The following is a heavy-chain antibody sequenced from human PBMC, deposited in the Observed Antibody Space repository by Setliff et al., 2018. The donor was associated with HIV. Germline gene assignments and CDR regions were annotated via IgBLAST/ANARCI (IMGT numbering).Heavy chain of an antibody. CDR1: GYPISSGYY. V-gene: IGHV4-38-2*02. Sequence: SETLSLTCTVSGYPISSGYYWGWIRQPPGKGLEWIGSIYHSGTTYYNPSLKSQVTISVDTSKNQFSLKLSSATAADTAVYYCARYRRDDYYLTAYFDYWGQGTLVAVS. D-gene: IGHD1-26*01. J-gene: IGHJ4*02. CDR3: ARYRRDDYYLTAYFDY. CDR2: IYHSGTT.